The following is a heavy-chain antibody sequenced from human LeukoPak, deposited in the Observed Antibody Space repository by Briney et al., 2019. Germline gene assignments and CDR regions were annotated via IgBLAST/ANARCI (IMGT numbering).Heavy chain of an antibody. CDR2: LFSSETT. CDR3: ARGPLYVWGSYRSTAGLGY. D-gene: IGHD3-16*02. J-gene: IGHJ4*02. Sequence: SETLSLTCTVSGDSISSSSYYWAWLRQPPGKGLEWIGSLFSSETTYYNPALKSRVTISVDTSKNQFSLKLSSVTAADTAVYYCARGPLYVWGSYRSTAGLGYWGQGTLVTVSS. V-gene: IGHV4-39*07. CDR1: GDSISSSSYY.